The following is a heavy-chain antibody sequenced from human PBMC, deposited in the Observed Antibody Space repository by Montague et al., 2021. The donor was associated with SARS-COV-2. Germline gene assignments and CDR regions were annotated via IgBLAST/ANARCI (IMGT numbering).Heavy chain of an antibody. D-gene: IGHD3-22*01. V-gene: IGHV4-34*01. J-gene: IGHJ4*02. CDR2: IHHSGST. Sequence: SETLSLTCAVYGGSFSTSFWSWIRQPPGKGLEWIGEIHHSGSTNYNPSLKSRVTISVDTSKNQFSLNLSSVTAADTAVYYCATGNFFDNSGLYSGASDSWGQGTLVTVSS. CDR3: ATGNFFDNSGLYSGASDS. CDR1: GGSFSTSF.